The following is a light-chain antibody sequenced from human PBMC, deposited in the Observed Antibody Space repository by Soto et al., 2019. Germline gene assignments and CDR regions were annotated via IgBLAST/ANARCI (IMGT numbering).Light chain of an antibody. V-gene: IGKV3-20*01. CDR3: QQYGSSPLT. CDR1: QTVMSCF. CDR2: GAS. Sequence: EIVLTQSPGTLSLSPGERASLSCRASQTVMSCFLAWYQHKPGQAPRLLIYGASSRAPGIPDRFSGSGSGRDFTLTISRLEPEDFAVYFCQQYGSSPLTFGGGTKMEIK. J-gene: IGKJ4*01.